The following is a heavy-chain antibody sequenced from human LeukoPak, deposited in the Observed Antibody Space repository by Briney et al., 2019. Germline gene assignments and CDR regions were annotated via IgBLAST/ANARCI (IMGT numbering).Heavy chain of an antibody. Sequence: GGSLRLSCAASGFTFSNAWMSWVRQAPGKGLEWVGRIKSKTDGGTTDYAAPVKGRFTISRDDSKNTLYLQMNSLKTEDTAVYYCTTGGELYYDFWSGYYRYYYYMDVWGKGTTVTVSS. V-gene: IGHV3-15*01. CDR1: GFTFSNAW. J-gene: IGHJ6*03. D-gene: IGHD3-3*01. CDR3: TTGGELYYDFWSGYYRYYYYMDV. CDR2: IKSKTDGGTT.